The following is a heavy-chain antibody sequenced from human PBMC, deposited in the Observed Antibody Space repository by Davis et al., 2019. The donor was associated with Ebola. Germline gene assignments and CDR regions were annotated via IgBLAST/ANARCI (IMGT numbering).Heavy chain of an antibody. CDR1: GFTFSSYS. CDR3: AAGYSSGWNIY. V-gene: IGHV3-23*01. J-gene: IGHJ4*02. CDR2: ISGSGGST. Sequence: GESLKISCAASGFTFSSYSMNWVRQAPGKGLEWVSAISGSGGSTYYADSVKGRFTISRDNSKNTLYLQMNSLRAEDTAVYYCAAGYSSGWNIYWGQGTLVTVSS. D-gene: IGHD6-19*01.